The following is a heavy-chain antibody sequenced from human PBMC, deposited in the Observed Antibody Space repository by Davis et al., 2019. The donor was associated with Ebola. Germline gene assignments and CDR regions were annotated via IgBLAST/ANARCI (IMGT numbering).Heavy chain of an antibody. Sequence: PGGSLRLSCAASGFTFSNYAMSWVRQAPGKGLEWVSAISGSVGNTYYADSVKGRFTISRDNSKNTLYLQMNSLRVEDTALYYCARGGCSGGSCPFDHWGQGTLVTVSS. D-gene: IGHD2-15*01. CDR1: GFTFSNYA. J-gene: IGHJ4*02. CDR3: ARGGCSGGSCPFDH. CDR2: ISGSVGNT. V-gene: IGHV3-23*01.